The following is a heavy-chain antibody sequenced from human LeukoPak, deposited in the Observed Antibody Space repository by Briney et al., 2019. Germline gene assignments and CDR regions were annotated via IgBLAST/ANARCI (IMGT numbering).Heavy chain of an antibody. V-gene: IGHV6-1*01. J-gene: IGHJ4*02. Sequence: SQTLSLTCAISGDSVSSNTVAWNWIRQSPSRGLEWLGRTYYRSKWYNDYAVSVKSRITIDPDTSKNQFSLKLSSVTAADTAVYYCARGYSYGHPVDYWGQGTLVTVSS. D-gene: IGHD5-18*01. CDR2: TYYRSKWYN. CDR3: ARGYSYGHPVDY. CDR1: GDSVSSNTVA.